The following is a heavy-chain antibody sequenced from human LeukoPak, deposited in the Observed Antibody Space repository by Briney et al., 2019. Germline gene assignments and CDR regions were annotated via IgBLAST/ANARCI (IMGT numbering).Heavy chain of an antibody. V-gene: IGHV4-39*07. Sequence: SETLSFTCTVSGGSITSSGFYWGWIRQPPGKGLEWIGNIYYGGSAYYNPSLKSRVTISVDTSKNQFSLKLSSVTAADTAVYYCARQPNIVVVDNWFDPWGQGTLVAVSS. CDR1: GGSITSSGFY. CDR3: ARQPNIVVVDNWFDP. CDR2: IYYGGSA. J-gene: IGHJ5*02. D-gene: IGHD2-15*01.